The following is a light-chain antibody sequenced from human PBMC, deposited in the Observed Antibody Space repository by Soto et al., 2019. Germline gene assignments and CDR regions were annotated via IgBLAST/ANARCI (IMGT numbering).Light chain of an antibody. CDR2: EVG. CDR1: SSDVGGYNY. CDR3: SSYTSSSTLV. V-gene: IGLV2-14*01. Sequence: QSALTQPASVSGSPGQSITISCTGTSSDVGGYNYVSWYQQHPGNTPKLMIYEVGNRPSRVSNRFSGSKSGNTASLTISGLQAEDEADYYCSSYTSSSTLVFGGGPKVTVL. J-gene: IGLJ2*01.